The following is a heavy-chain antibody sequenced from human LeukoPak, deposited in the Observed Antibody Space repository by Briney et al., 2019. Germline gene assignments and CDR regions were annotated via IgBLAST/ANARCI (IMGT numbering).Heavy chain of an antibody. D-gene: IGHD6-13*01. CDR2: IYYSGST. V-gene: IGHV4-59*08. CDR1: GGSISSYY. CDR3: ASTDPKVYSSSWYHHFDY. J-gene: IGHJ4*02. Sequence: SSETLSLTCTVSGGSISSYYWSWIRQPAGKGLEWIGYIYYSGSTNYNPSLKSRVTISVDTSKNQFSLKLSSVTAADTAVYYCASTDPKVYSSSWYHHFDYWGQGTLVTVSS.